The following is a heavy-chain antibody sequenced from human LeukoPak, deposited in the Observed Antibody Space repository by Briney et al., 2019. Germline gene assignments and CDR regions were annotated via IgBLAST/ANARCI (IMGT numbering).Heavy chain of an antibody. CDR3: ARQAYSGSYIFDF. J-gene: IGHJ4*02. D-gene: IGHD1-26*01. V-gene: IGHV4-39*01. Sequence: SETLSLTCTVSGASLSRSSYYWAWLRQPPGKGLEWIGSMYYSGTTFYNPSLKSRVTISVNTSENQFSLNLRSVTAADTAVYHCARQAYSGSYIFDFWGQGTLVTVSS. CDR1: GASLSRSSYY. CDR2: MYYSGTT.